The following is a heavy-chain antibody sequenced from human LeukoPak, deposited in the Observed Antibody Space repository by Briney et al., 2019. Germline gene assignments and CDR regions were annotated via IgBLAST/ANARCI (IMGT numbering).Heavy chain of an antibody. CDR2: ISSSSSYI. D-gene: IGHD6-13*01. J-gene: IGHJ6*02. CDR1: GFTFSSYS. V-gene: IGHV3-21*04. CDR3: AKVSVSAAGTYHYYGMDV. Sequence: GGSLRLSCAASGFTFSSYSMNWVRQAPGKGLEWVSSISSSSSYIYYADSVKGRFTISRDNAKNSLYLQMNSLRAEDTAVYYCAKVSVSAAGTYHYYGMDVWGQGTTVTVSS.